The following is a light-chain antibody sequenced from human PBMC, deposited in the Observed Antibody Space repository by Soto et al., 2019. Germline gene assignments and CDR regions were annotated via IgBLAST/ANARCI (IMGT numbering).Light chain of an antibody. CDR2: GSS. CDR3: QQYDSSPPYT. V-gene: IGKV3-20*01. CDR1: QSVSNNY. J-gene: IGKJ2*01. Sequence: EVVLTQSPGTLSLSPGERATLSCRASQSVSNNYLAWYQQKPGQSPKLLIFGSSDRATGIPDRFSGSGSETAFTLTISSLEPEDFAVYYCQQYDSSPPYTFGQGTKLEIK.